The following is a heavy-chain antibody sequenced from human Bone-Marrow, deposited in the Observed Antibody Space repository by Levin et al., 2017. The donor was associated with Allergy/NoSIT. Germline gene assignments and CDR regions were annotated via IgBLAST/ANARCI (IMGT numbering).Heavy chain of an antibody. J-gene: IGHJ5*02. D-gene: IGHD5-12*01. CDR1: GFTFSTYT. CDR3: ARGLEYSGLP. V-gene: IGHV3-21*01. CDR2: ITSSSSYI. Sequence: AGSLRLSCAASGFTFSTYTMNWVRQAPGKGLDWVSSITSSSSYIYYADSVKGRFTISRDNAKNSLYLQMNSLRVEDTAVYYCARGLEYSGLPWGQGTLVTVSS.